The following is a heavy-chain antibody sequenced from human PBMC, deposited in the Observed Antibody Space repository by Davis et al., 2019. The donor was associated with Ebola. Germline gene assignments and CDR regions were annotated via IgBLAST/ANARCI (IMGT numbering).Heavy chain of an antibody. V-gene: IGHV3-21*01. CDR1: GFSFRTYN. Sequence: GESLKISCAASGFSFRTYNMNWVRQAPGKGLEWVSTISKTSVYTYYAESVKGRFTISRDNAKNSLYLQMDGLRVEDTAVYYCASGLDYWGQGSLVTVSS. CDR2: ISKTSVYT. CDR3: ASGLDY. J-gene: IGHJ4*02.